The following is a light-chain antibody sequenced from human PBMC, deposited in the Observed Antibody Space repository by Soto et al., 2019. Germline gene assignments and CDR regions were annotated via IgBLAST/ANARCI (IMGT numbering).Light chain of an antibody. CDR2: ATS. CDR3: QQTYTTPRT. V-gene: IGKV1-39*01. CDR1: QTASNY. J-gene: IGKJ1*01. Sequence: DTQMTQSPSYLSASVGDRISITCRASQTASNYVNWYQQKPGKAPTLLISATSTLQSGVPSRFRGNGSGTDFTLTITSLQPEDFATYYCQQTYTTPRTFGQGTKVAIK.